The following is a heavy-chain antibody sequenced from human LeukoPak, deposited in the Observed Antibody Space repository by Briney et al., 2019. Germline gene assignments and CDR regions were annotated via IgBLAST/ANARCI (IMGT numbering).Heavy chain of an antibody. CDR1: GFTFSSYA. D-gene: IGHD6-13*01. CDR3: AKGPRGEAGYYYYYMDV. V-gene: IGHV3-23*01. CDR2: ISVSGGST. J-gene: IGHJ6*03. Sequence: PGGSLRLSCAASGFTFSSYAMSWVRQAPGKGLEWVSTISVSGGSTYYADSVKGRFTISRDNSKNTLYLQMNSLRAEDTAVYYCAKGPRGEAGYYYYYMDVWGKGTTVTVSS.